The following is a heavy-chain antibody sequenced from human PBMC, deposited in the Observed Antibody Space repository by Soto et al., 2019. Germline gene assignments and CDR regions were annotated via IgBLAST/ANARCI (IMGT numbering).Heavy chain of an antibody. Sequence: LRLSCAASGFTFSTYGMHWVRQAPGKGLEWVAAMSYDGTKEYYVDSVKGRFTISRDNSRNTLFLQLNSLRAEDTAVYYCAKEYGSTWIDHWGQGTLVTVSS. V-gene: IGHV3-30*18. CDR3: AKEYGSTWIDH. CDR1: GFTFSTYG. D-gene: IGHD6-13*01. J-gene: IGHJ4*02. CDR2: MSYDGTKE.